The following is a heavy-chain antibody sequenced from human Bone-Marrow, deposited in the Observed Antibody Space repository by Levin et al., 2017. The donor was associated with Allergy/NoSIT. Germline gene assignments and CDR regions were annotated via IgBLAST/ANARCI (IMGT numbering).Heavy chain of an antibody. CDR2: IKSDGSDK. V-gene: IGHV3-7*01. CDR1: GLTFSRHW. D-gene: IGHD6-13*01. CDR3: GRVGRGSSTSDY. Sequence: GGSLRLSCSVSGLTFSRHWMTWVRQAPGKGLAWVAHIKSDGSDKLYVDSVKGRFYISRDNANSSLYLQMNSLKVEDTGVYYCGRVGRGSSTSDYWGQGTLVTVSS. J-gene: IGHJ4*02.